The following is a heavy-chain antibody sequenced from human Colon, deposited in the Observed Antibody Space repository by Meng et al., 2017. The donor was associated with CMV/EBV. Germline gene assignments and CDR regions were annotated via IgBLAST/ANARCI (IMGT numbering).Heavy chain of an antibody. J-gene: IGHJ4*02. Sequence: GESLKISCAASGFTFSSYSMNWVRQAPGKGLEWVSSISSSSSYIYYADSVKGRFTISRDNAKNSLYLQMNSLRDEDTAVYYCARFPPPWSQQQLVLTDYWGQGTLVTVSS. D-gene: IGHD6-13*01. V-gene: IGHV3-21*01. CDR2: ISSSSSYI. CDR1: GFTFSSYS. CDR3: ARFPPPWSQQQLVLTDY.